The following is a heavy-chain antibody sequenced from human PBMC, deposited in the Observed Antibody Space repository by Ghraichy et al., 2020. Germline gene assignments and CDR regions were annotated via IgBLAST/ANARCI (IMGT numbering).Heavy chain of an antibody. CDR2: INHSGST. V-gene: IGHV4-34*01. CDR3: ARVVTALYGSGSGGMDV. D-gene: IGHD3-10*01. J-gene: IGHJ6*02. CDR1: GGSFSGYY. Sequence: SHTLSLTCAVYGGSFSGYYWSWIRQPPGKGLEWIGEINHSGSTNYNPSLKSRVTISVDTSKNQFSLKLSSVTAADTAVYYCARVVTALYGSGSGGMDVWGQGTTVTVSS.